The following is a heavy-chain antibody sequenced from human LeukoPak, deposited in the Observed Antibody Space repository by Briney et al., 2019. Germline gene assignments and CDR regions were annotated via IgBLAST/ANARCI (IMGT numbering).Heavy chain of an antibody. J-gene: IGHJ4*02. CDR1: GGSFSGYY. D-gene: IGHD6-19*01. Sequence: SETLSLTCAVYGGSFSGYYWSWIRQPPGKGLEWIGEINHSGSTNYNPSLKSRVTISVGTSKNQFSLKLSSVTAADTAVYYCARDPGWLDFDYWGQGTLVTVSS. CDR2: INHSGST. V-gene: IGHV4-34*01. CDR3: ARDPGWLDFDY.